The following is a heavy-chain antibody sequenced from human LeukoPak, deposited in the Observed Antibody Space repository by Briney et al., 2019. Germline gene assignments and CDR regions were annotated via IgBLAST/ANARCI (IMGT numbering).Heavy chain of an antibody. CDR2: IYYTGST. CDR1: GDPISNYY. J-gene: IGHJ4*02. Sequence: SETLSLTCTVSGDPISNYYWNWIRQSPGKGLEWIGCIYYTGSTNYNPSLKSRVTISKDTSRNQFSLRLSSVTAADTAVYYCARADYYNSGSYPYYFDYWGQGTLVTVSS. D-gene: IGHD3-10*01. CDR3: ARADYYNSGSYPYYFDY. V-gene: IGHV4-59*01.